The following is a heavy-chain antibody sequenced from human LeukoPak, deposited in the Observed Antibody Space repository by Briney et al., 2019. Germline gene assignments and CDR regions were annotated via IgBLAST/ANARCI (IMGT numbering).Heavy chain of an antibody. CDR1: GFTFSSYA. V-gene: IGHV3-64*01. D-gene: IGHD3-16*01. Sequence: PGGSLRLSRAASGFTFSSYAMHWVRQAPGKGLEYVSAISSNGGSTYYANSVKGRFTVSRDNSKNTLYLQMGSLRAEDMAVYYCARGEDKPRVGYAFDIWAQGTMAPVSS. J-gene: IGHJ3*02. CDR2: ISSNGGST. CDR3: ARGEDKPRVGYAFDI.